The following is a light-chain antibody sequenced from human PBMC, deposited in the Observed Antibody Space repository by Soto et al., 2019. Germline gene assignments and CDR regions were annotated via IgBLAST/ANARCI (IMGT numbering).Light chain of an antibody. Sequence: DIQMTQSPSTLSASVGERVTITCRASQSVSNWLAWYQQKPGKAPKLLIYDVSSLESGVPSRFSGSGSGTDFILTISSLQPDSFATYYGQQYYSYSWTFDKGTKVEMK. CDR2: DVS. J-gene: IGKJ1*01. CDR3: QQYYSYSWT. CDR1: QSVSNW. V-gene: IGKV1-5*01.